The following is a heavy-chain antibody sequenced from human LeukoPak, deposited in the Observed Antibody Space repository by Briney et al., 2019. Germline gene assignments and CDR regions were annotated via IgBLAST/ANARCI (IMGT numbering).Heavy chain of an antibody. CDR1: GYTFTSYD. D-gene: IGHD6-6*01. J-gene: IGHJ6*02. V-gene: IGHV1-8*01. Sequence: ASVKVSCKASGYTFTSYDINWVRQATGQGLEWMGWMNPNSGNTGYAQKFQGRVTMTRNTSISTAYMELSSLRSGDTAVYYCARFRSSFPAHNMDVWGQGTTVTVSS. CDR3: ARFRSSFPAHNMDV. CDR2: MNPNSGNT.